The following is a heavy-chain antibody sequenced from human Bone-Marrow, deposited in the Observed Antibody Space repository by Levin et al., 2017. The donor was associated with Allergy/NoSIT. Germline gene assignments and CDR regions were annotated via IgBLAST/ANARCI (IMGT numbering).Heavy chain of an antibody. CDR1: GFTFSSYA. CDR3: ARDPVATHNYMDV. Sequence: PGGSLRLSCAASGFTFSSYAMHWVRQAPGKGLEWVAVISYDGSNKYYADSVKGRFTISRDNSKNTLYLQMNSLRAEDTAVYYCARDPVATHNYMDVWGKGTTVTVSS. D-gene: IGHD5-12*01. V-gene: IGHV3-30-3*01. J-gene: IGHJ6*03. CDR2: ISYDGSNK.